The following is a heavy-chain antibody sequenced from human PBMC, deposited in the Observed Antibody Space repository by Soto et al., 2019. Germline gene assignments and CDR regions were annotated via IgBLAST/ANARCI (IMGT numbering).Heavy chain of an antibody. CDR2: IDPSDSQT. Sequence: GESPKIPCQGSGYSFPGYGITRARQKPGKGPAWMGRIDPSDSQTYYSPSLRGHVTISATKSITTVFLQWSSLRASDTAMYYCARQIYDSDTGPNFQYYFDSWGQGTPVTVPQ. D-gene: IGHD3-22*01. CDR3: ARQIYDSDTGPNFQYYFDS. CDR1: GYSFPGYG. V-gene: IGHV5-10-1*01. J-gene: IGHJ4*02.